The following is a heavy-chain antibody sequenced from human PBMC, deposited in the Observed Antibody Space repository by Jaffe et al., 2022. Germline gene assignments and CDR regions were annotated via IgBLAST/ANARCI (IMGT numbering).Heavy chain of an antibody. CDR3: AHGGVIIYGEGWFDP. Sequence: QITLKESGPTLVKPTQTLTLTCTFSGFSLSTSGVGVGWIRQPPGKALEWLALIYWDDDKRYSPSLKSRLTITKDTSKNQVVLTMTNMDPVDTATYYCAHGGVIIYGEGWFDPWGQGTLVTVSS. CDR1: GFSLSTSGVG. CDR2: IYWDDDK. V-gene: IGHV2-5*02. D-gene: IGHD3-10*01. J-gene: IGHJ5*02.